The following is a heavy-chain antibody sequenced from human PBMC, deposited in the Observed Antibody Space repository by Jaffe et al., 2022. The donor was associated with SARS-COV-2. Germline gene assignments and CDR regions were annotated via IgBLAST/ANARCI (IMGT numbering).Heavy chain of an antibody. Sequence: QVQLQESGPGLVKPSETLSLTCTVSGGSIGIHYWSWIRQAPGRGLEWIGYVSYSGSTNYNPSHKSRVTISVDTSKNQFSLKLSSVTAADTAVYYCAKYGDYWYFDLWGRGTLVTVSS. CDR2: VSYSGST. CDR3: AKYGDYWYFDL. J-gene: IGHJ2*01. D-gene: IGHD2-21*01. V-gene: IGHV4-59*11. CDR1: GGSIGIHY.